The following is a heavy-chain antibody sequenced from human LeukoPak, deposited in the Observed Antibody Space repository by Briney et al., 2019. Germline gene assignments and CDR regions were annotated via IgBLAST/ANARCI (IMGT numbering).Heavy chain of an antibody. J-gene: IGHJ4*02. Sequence: GGSLRLSCAASGFTVSNNYMTWVRQAPGKGLEWVSAISGSGGSTYYADSVKGRFTISRDNSKNTLHLQMNSLRAEDTAVYYCAKDPYYYGSGSYFDYWGQGTLVTVSS. V-gene: IGHV3-23*01. CDR3: AKDPYYYGSGSYFDY. D-gene: IGHD3-10*01. CDR2: ISGSGGST. CDR1: GFTVSNNY.